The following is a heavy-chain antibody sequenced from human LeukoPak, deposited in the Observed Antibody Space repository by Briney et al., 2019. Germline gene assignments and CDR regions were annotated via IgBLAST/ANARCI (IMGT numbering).Heavy chain of an antibody. CDR2: VSAYNGNT. Sequence: ASVKVSCKASGYTFTSYGISWVRQTPGQGLEWMGWVSAYNGNTNYAQKLQGRVTMTTDTSTSTAYVELRSLRSDDTAVYYCARDTIYGGGFDYWGQGTLVTVSS. V-gene: IGHV1-18*01. CDR1: GYTFTSYG. D-gene: IGHD4-23*01. J-gene: IGHJ4*02. CDR3: ARDTIYGGGFDY.